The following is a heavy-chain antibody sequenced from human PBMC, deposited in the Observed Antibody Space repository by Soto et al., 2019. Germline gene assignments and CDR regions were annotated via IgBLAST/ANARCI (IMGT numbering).Heavy chain of an antibody. CDR2: IIPIFGTA. V-gene: IGHV1-69*13. J-gene: IGHJ6*02. Sequence: GASVKVSCKASGGTFSSYAISWVRQAPGQGLEWMGGIIPIFGTANYAQKFQGRVTITADESTSTAYMELSSLRSEDTAVYYCARDRLPHNIVVVVAANHYYYGMDVWGQGTTVTVSS. D-gene: IGHD2-15*01. CDR3: ARDRLPHNIVVVVAANHYYYGMDV. CDR1: GGTFSSYA.